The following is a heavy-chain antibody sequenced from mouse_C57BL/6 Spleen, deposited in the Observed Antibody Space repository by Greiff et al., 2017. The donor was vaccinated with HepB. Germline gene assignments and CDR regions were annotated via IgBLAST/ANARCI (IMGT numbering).Heavy chain of an antibody. CDR3: ARGGLGRAMDY. CDR2: ISYDGSN. V-gene: IGHV3-6*01. CDR1: GYSITSGYY. J-gene: IGHJ4*01. D-gene: IGHD3-3*01. Sequence: QSGPGLVKPSQSLSLTCSVTGYSITSGYYWNWIRQFPGNKLEWMGYISYDGSNNYNPSLKNRISITRDTSKNQFFLKLNSVTTEDTATYYCARGGLGRAMDYWGQGTSVTVSS.